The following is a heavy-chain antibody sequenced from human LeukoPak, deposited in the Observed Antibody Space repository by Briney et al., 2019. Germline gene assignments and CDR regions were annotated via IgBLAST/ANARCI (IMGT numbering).Heavy chain of an antibody. Sequence: PGGSLRLSCAASGFTFSSYAMHWVRQAPGKGLEWVAVISYDGSNKYYADSVKGRFTISRDNAKNSLYLQMNSLRAEDTAVYYCVRNMGWLVGTYFDYWGQGTLVTVSS. CDR1: GFTFSSYA. J-gene: IGHJ4*02. CDR2: ISYDGSNK. V-gene: IGHV3-30*04. CDR3: VRNMGWLVGTYFDY. D-gene: IGHD6-19*01.